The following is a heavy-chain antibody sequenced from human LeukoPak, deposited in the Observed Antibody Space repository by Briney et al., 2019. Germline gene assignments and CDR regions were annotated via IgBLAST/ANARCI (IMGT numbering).Heavy chain of an antibody. J-gene: IGHJ5*02. D-gene: IGHD5-18*01. CDR2: ISSSSSYI. Sequence: KSGGSLRLSCAASGFTFSNAWMSWVRQAPGKGLEWVSSISSSSSYIYYADSVKGRFTISRDNAKNSLYLQMNSLRAEDTAVYYCARDFSDTDWFDPWGQGTLVTVSS. CDR1: GFTFSNAW. CDR3: ARDFSDTDWFDP. V-gene: IGHV3-21*01.